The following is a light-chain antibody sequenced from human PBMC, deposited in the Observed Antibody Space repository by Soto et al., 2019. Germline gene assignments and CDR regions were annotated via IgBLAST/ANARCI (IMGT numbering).Light chain of an antibody. CDR1: QSVSNN. J-gene: IGKJ5*01. V-gene: IGKV3-15*01. Sequence: EIVLTQSPATLSVSPGERATLSCRASQSVSNNLSWYQQKPGQAPRLLIYGVSTRATDIPARFSGRGSETEFTLTISSLQSEDFAVFYCQQYNNWPITFGQGTRLEIK. CDR2: GVS. CDR3: QQYNNWPIT.